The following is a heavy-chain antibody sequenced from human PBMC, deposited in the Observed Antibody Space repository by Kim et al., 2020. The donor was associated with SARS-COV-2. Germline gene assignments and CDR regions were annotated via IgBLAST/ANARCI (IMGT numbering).Heavy chain of an antibody. CDR3: AKTGGYARTYYYYYGMDV. CDR2: LIWDCVIT. V-gene: IGHV3-43*02. CDR1: GFTFSYYA. D-gene: IGHD2-8*01. Sequence: GGSLRLSFAASGFTFSYYALHWVRQAPGKGLYFVSLLIWDCVITYYADSVQGRFTISRDNSKNSLYLQMNSLRTEDTALYYCAKTGGYARTYYYYYGMDVWGQGTTGTVSS. J-gene: IGHJ6*02.